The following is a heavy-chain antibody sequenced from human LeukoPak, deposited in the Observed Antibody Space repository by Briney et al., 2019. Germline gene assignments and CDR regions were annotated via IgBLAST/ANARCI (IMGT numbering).Heavy chain of an antibody. J-gene: IGHJ4*02. D-gene: IGHD6-19*01. CDR1: GFTFDDYA. V-gene: IGHV3-9*01. CDR3: AKKKCHSSGCPIDY. Sequence: GGSLRLSCAASGFTFDDYAMHWVRQAPGKGLEWVSGISWNSGSIGYADSVKGRFTISRDNAKNSLYLQMNSLRAEDTALYYCAKKKCHSSGCPIDYWGQGTLVTVSS. CDR2: ISWNSGSI.